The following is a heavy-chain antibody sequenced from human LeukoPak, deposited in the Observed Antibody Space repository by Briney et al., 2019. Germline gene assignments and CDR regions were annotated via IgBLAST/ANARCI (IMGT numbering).Heavy chain of an antibody. CDR2: IDPNSGDT. J-gene: IGHJ4*02. D-gene: IGHD6-25*01. CDR3: VKLSGVHYFDY. Sequence: ASVKVSCKASGYSFTDYYMHWVRQAPGQGLEWMGSIDPNSGDTNYAQEFQGRVTMTRDTSISTAYMDLRSLKSDDTAVYYCVKLSGVHYFDYWGQGTLVTVSS. CDR1: GYSFTDYY. V-gene: IGHV1-2*02.